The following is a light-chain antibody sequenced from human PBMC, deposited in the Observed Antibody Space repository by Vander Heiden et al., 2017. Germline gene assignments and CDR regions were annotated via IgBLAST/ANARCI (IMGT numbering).Light chain of an antibody. CDR3: QQNNNWPHRT. V-gene: IGKV3-15*01. CDR2: GAS. CDR1: QSVRSN. J-gene: IGKJ1*01. Sequence: EIVMRQSPATLSVSPGERATLSCRASQSVRSNLAWYQQKPGQAPRLLIYGASTRATGIPARFSGSGYGTEFTLTISSLQSEDFAVYYCQQNNNWPHRTFGQGTKVEIK.